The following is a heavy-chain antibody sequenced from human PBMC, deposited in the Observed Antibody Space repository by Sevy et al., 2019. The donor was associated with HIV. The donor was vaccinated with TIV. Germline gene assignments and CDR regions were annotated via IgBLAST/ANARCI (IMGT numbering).Heavy chain of an antibody. J-gene: IGHJ5*02. Sequence: SETLSLTCTVSGGPISSYYWSWIRQPPGKKLEWIGYIHYSGGTKYNPSLNSRVTMSVDTSKNQFSLKLTSVTAADTAVYYCARAPPVRSGDDSLNWFDPWGQGTLVTVSS. CDR3: ARAPPVRSGDDSLNWFDP. D-gene: IGHD5-12*01. V-gene: IGHV4-59*01. CDR2: IHYSGGT. CDR1: GGPISSYY.